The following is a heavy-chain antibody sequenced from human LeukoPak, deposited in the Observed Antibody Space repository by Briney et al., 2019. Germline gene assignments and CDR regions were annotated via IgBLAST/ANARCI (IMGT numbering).Heavy chain of an antibody. D-gene: IGHD3-22*01. CDR2: ICCGGES. CDR3: ARSGVVTNSTDFTDYYCIDV. CDR1: GFSFSRHD. Sequence: GGSLRLSCAAPGFSFSRHDMHWVRQPTGKRLEWVSHICCGGESYNVVSVKGRFTISRGNANNSLYLHMNGLRAGDTGVYYCARSGVVTNSTDFTDYYCIDVWGKETTVTVSS. J-gene: IGHJ6*03. V-gene: IGHV3-13*01.